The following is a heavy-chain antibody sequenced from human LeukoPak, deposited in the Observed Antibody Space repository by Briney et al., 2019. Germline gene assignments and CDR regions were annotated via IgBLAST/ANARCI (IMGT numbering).Heavy chain of an antibody. CDR3: ARGPSITMIVVEYDY. D-gene: IGHD3-22*01. J-gene: IGHJ4*02. CDR2: ISSSSSYI. V-gene: IGHV3-21*01. Sequence: KPGGSLRLSCAASGFTFSSYSMNWVRQAPGKGLEWVSSISSSSSYIYYADSVKGRFTNSRDNAKNSLYLQMNSLRAEDTAVYYCARGPSITMIVVEYDYWGQGTLVTVSS. CDR1: GFTFSSYS.